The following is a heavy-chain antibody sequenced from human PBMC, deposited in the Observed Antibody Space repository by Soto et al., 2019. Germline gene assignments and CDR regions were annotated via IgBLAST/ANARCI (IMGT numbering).Heavy chain of an antibody. CDR1: GASIRSTTYY. Sequence: SETLSLTCTVSGASIRSTTYYWAWIRQPPGKGLEWIGSIYYSGTTYYNPSLKSRVTISVDTSKNQFSLKLDSVSAADTSVYYCARHWSSSGKNWFDPWGQGTLVIVSS. D-gene: IGHD1-1*01. V-gene: IGHV4-39*01. J-gene: IGHJ5*02. CDR3: ARHWSSSGKNWFDP. CDR2: IYYSGTT.